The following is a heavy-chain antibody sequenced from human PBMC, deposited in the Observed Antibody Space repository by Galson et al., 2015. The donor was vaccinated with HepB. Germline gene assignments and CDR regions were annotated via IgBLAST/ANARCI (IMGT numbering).Heavy chain of an antibody. Sequence: SLRLSCAASGFTLEDYAMHWVRQVPGKGLEWVSGISWNSDFTGYADSVRGRFTISRDNAKYSLYLQMNSLRAEDTALYYCAQDLTYSYGSGSYCVGMGIWGQGTTVTVSS. CDR1: GFTLEDYA. CDR2: ISWNSDFT. V-gene: IGHV3-9*01. CDR3: AQDLTYSYGSGSYCVGMGI. J-gene: IGHJ6*02. D-gene: IGHD3-10*01.